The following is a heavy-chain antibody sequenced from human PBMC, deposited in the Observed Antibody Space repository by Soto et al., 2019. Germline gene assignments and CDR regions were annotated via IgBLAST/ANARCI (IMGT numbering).Heavy chain of an antibody. D-gene: IGHD3-22*01. Sequence: SETLSLTCTVSGCSISSYYWSWIRQPPGKGLEWIGYIYYSGSTNYNPSLKSRVTLSADTSKNQFSLKLSSVTAADTAMYYCARVDSSGSYFDSWGQGTLVTVSS. V-gene: IGHV4-59*01. CDR2: IYYSGST. CDR1: GCSISSYY. CDR3: ARVDSSGSYFDS. J-gene: IGHJ4*02.